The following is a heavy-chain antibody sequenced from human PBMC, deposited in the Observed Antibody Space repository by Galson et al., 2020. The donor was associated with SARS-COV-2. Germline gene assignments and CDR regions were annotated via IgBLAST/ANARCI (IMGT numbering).Heavy chain of an antibody. CDR2: INPFDGRT. CDR3: ARGRGEGNYAGVY. Sequence: ASVKVSCKPSGYTFSNYYIHWVRQAPGQGLEWMGIINPFDGRTNYAQRFQGSVTLTTNTSTSTAYMELSSLKYDDTAIYYCARGRGEGNYAGVYWGQGTLVTASS. J-gene: IGHJ4*02. D-gene: IGHD4-4*01. CDR1: GYTFSNYY. V-gene: IGHV1-46*01.